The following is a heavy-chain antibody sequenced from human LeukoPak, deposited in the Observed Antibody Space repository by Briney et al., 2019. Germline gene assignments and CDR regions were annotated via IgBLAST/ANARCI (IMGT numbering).Heavy chain of an antibody. J-gene: IGHJ4*02. CDR2: ISAYNGNT. V-gene: IGHV1-18*01. CDR3: ARSPVLRYYYDSSGYYPLGY. Sequence: ASVKVSCKASGGTFSSYAISWVRQAPGQGLEWMGWISAYNGNTNYAQKLQRRVTMTTDTSTSTAYMELRSLRSDDTAVYYCARSPVLRYYYDSSGYYPLGYWGQGTLVTVSS. CDR1: GGTFSSYA. D-gene: IGHD3-22*01.